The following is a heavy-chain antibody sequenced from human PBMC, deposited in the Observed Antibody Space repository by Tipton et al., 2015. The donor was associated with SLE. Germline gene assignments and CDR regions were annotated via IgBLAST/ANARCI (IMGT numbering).Heavy chain of an antibody. CDR1: GASISSNIYY. CDR2: ISYSGST. Sequence: TLSLTCTVSGASISSNIYYWGWIRQPPGKGLEWIGSISYSGSTSYNPSLKSRVTIALDTSKNQFPLRLSSVTAADTAVYYCVSYDRSGYQFDYWGQGTLVTVSS. CDR3: VSYDRSGYQFDY. V-gene: IGHV4-39*06. D-gene: IGHD3-22*01. J-gene: IGHJ4*02.